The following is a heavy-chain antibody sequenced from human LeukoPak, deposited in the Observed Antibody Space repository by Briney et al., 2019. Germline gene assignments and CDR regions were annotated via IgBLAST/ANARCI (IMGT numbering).Heavy chain of an antibody. D-gene: IGHD3-10*01. J-gene: IGHJ5*02. Sequence: SETLSLTCTVSGGSISSYYWSWIRQPPGKGLEWIGYIYYSGSTNYNPSLKSRVTISVDTSKNQFFLKLSSVTAADTAVYYCARQKWITMVRGVINWFDPWGQGTLVTVSS. CDR3: ARQKWITMVRGVINWFDP. V-gene: IGHV4-59*08. CDR2: IYYSGST. CDR1: GGSISSYY.